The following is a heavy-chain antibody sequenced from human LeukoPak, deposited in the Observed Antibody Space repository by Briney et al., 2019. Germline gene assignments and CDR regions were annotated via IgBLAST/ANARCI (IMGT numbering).Heavy chain of an antibody. CDR3: ARVWSEYYYDSSGYDP. CDR2: IYYSGST. D-gene: IGHD3-22*01. V-gene: IGHV4-59*11. CDR1: GGSMSSHY. Sequence: SETLSLTCTVSGGSMSSHYWSRIRQPPGKGLEWIGYIYYSGSTNYNPSLKSRVTISVDTSKNQFSLKLSSVTAADTAVYYCARVWSEYYYDSSGYDPWGQGTLVTVSS. J-gene: IGHJ5*02.